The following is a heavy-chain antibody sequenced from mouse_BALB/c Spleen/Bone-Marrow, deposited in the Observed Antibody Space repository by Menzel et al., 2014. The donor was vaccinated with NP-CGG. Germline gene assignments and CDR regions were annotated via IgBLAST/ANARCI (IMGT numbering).Heavy chain of an antibody. CDR3: AASTTVVADGYVEG. D-gene: IGHD1-1*01. J-gene: IGHJ1*01. CDR2: IHYSGST. Sequence: EVQLQQSGPDLVKPSQSLSLPCTVTGYSITSGYSWHWIRQFPGNKLEWMGYIHYSGSTNYNPSLKSRISITRDTSQNQFCRQLKSGTTEDTATYYCAASTTVVADGYVEGWGAGTTGTVAS. V-gene: IGHV3-1*02. CDR1: GYSITSGYS.